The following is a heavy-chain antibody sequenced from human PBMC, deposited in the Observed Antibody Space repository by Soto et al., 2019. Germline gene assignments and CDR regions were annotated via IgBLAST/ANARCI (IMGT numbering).Heavy chain of an antibody. Sequence: GRSLRLSCAASGFTFSSYAMSWVRQAPGKGLEWVSAISGSGGSTYYADSVRGRFTISRDNSKNTLYLQMNSLRAEDTAVYYCAKENCSGGSCYPFYYYYYYMDVWGKGTTVTVSS. CDR1: GFTFSSYA. V-gene: IGHV3-23*01. D-gene: IGHD2-15*01. CDR3: AKENCSGGSCYPFYYYYYYMDV. J-gene: IGHJ6*03. CDR2: ISGSGGST.